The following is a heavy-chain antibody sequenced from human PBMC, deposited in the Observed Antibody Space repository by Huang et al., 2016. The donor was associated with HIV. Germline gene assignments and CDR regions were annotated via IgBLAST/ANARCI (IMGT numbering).Heavy chain of an antibody. D-gene: IGHD3-22*01. CDR1: GFNFNNYD. Sequence: QVQLVQSGAEVKKPGASVKVSCKASGFNFNNYDFNWVRQASGQGLEWMGGMNPKSGNTGYAQKCQGRVTITRNTSITTAYMELRSLRSEDTAVYYCARARGFLYDSTGYYSRYYFDSWGQGTLVTISS. CDR2: MNPKSGNT. J-gene: IGHJ4*02. CDR3: ARARGFLYDSTGYYSRYYFDS. V-gene: IGHV1-8*03.